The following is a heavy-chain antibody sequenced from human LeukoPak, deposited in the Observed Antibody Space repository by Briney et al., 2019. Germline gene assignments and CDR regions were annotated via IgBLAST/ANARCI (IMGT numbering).Heavy chain of an antibody. Sequence: SETLSLTCAVYGGSFSGYYWSWIRQPPGKGLEWIGEINHSGSTNYNPSLKSRVTISVDTSKNQFSLKLSSVTAADTAVYYCARHRVRLPRFNWFDPGAREPWSPSPQ. J-gene: IGHJ5*02. D-gene: IGHD5-12*01. CDR1: GGSFSGYY. V-gene: IGHV4-34*01. CDR3: ARHRVRLPRFNWFDP. CDR2: INHSGST.